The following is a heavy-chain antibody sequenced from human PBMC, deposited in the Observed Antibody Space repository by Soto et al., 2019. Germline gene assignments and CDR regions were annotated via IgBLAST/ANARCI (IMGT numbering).Heavy chain of an antibody. CDR1: GFTFSSYG. V-gene: IGHV3-30*18. Sequence: QVQLVESGGGVVQPGRSLRLSCAASGFTFSSYGMHWVRQAPGKGLEWVAVISYDGSNKYYADSVKGRFTISRDNSKNTLYLQMNSLRAEDTAVYYCANLHDILTGPQKYYFDYWGQGTLVTVSS. J-gene: IGHJ4*02. CDR2: ISYDGSNK. D-gene: IGHD3-9*01. CDR3: ANLHDILTGPQKYYFDY.